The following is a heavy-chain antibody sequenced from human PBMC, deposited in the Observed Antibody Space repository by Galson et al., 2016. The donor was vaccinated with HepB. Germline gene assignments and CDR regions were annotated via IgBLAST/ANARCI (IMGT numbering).Heavy chain of an antibody. D-gene: IGHD3-10*01. V-gene: IGHV5-51*01. CDR3: ARRSSDAFDI. CDR1: GYSFTSYW. J-gene: IGHJ3*02. Sequence: QSGAEVKKPGESLKISCEGSGYSFTSYWIGWVRQMPGKGLEWMGTIYPGDSDTRYSPSSQGQVTISADKSISAAYLQWNSLKASDTAIYYCARRSSDAFDIWGRGTMVTVSS. CDR2: IYPGDSDT.